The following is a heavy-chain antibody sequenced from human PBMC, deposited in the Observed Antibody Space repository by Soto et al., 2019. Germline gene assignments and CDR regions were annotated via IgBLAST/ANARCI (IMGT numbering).Heavy chain of an antibody. J-gene: IGHJ5*02. V-gene: IGHV4-59*01. CDR2: IYYSGST. CDR3: ARLGDRNWFDP. D-gene: IGHD3-10*01. Sequence: SETLSLTCTVSGGSISSYYRSWIRQPPGKGLEWIGYIYYSGSTNYNPSLKSRVTISVDTSKNQFSLKLSSVTAADTAVYYCARLGDRNWFDPWGQGTLVTVSS. CDR1: GGSISSYY.